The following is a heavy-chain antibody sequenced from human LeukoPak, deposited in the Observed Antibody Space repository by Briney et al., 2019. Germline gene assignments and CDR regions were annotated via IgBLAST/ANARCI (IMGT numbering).Heavy chain of an antibody. CDR1: GFTFSDHY. Sequence: QPGGSLRLSCVGFGFTFSDHYMDWVRQAPGKGLEWVGRSRNKPNGYTTEYATSLKGRFTIPRDDSGGSMYLQLSSLRTEDTAVYYCARNPNYSGTYYDAFDIWGQGTMVTVSS. CDR3: ARNPNYSGTYYDAFDI. CDR2: SRNKPNGYTT. J-gene: IGHJ3*02. D-gene: IGHD1-26*01. V-gene: IGHV3-72*01.